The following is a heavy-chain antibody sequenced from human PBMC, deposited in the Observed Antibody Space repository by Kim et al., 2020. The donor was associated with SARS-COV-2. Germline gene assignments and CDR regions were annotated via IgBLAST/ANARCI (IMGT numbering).Heavy chain of an antibody. CDR1: GSTFTNFA. V-gene: IGHV1-3*01. Sequence: ASVKVSCKASGSTFTNFAMHWVRQAPGQRLEWMGWINAGNGNTKYSQKFQDRVTITRDTSASTASMELSSLRSEDTAVYYCATYSLVPAAIFYGGYGLDVWGQGTTVTVSS. J-gene: IGHJ6*02. D-gene: IGHD2-2*02. CDR3: ATYSLVPAAIFYGGYGLDV. CDR2: INAGNGNT.